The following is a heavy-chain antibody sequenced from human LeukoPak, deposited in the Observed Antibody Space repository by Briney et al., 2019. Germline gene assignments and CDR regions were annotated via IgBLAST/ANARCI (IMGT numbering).Heavy chain of an antibody. J-gene: IGHJ4*02. CDR2: IIPIFGTA. CDR1: GGTFSSYA. CDR3: ARSPMGDYDSSGYY. D-gene: IGHD3-22*01. V-gene: IGHV1-69*05. Sequence: GASVKVSCKASGGTFSSYAISWVRQAPGQGLEWMGRIIPIFGTANYAQKFQGRVTITTDESTSTAYMELSSLRSEDTAAYYCARSPMGDYDSSGYYWGQGTLVTVSS.